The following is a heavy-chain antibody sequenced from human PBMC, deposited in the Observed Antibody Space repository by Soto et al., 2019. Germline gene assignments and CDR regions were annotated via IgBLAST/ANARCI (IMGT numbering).Heavy chain of an antibody. J-gene: IGHJ5*02. CDR1: GFTFSSYW. D-gene: IGHD4-4*01. CDR3: ARDYSNYGNWFDP. Sequence: TGGSLRLSCAPSGFTFSSYWMHWVRQAPGKGLVWVSRINTDGSITNYADSVKGRFTISRDNANNALFLQMNSLRAEDTAVYYCARDYSNYGNWFDPRGQGSLVTVSS. CDR2: INTDGSIT. V-gene: IGHV3-74*01.